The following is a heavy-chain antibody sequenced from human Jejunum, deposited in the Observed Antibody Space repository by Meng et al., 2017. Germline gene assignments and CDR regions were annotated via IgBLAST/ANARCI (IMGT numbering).Heavy chain of an antibody. CDR2: IDHSGRT. V-gene: IGHV4-34*01. D-gene: IGHD6-13*01. J-gene: IGHJ4*02. CDR3: ARDGGWNSSTWYSFDS. Sequence: VQLQQWGAVLLKPSETLSLTCAVSGDSFGSYHWNWIRQPPGKGLEWIGEIDHSGRTNYNPSLKSRVSMSVDTAKNHISLRLISVTSADTAMYYCARDGGWNSSTWYSFDSWGQGTQVTVSS. CDR1: GDSFGSYH.